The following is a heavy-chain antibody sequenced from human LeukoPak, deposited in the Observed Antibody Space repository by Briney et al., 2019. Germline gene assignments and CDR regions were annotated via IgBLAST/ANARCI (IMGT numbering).Heavy chain of an antibody. Sequence: GGSLRLSCAASGFTFSSYAMSWVRQAPGKGLEWVSAISGSGGSTYYADSVKGRFTISRDNSKNTLYLQMNSLRAEDTAVYYCAKSHYYDSSGSPDYWGRGTLVTVSS. V-gene: IGHV3-23*01. D-gene: IGHD3-22*01. CDR1: GFTFSSYA. CDR2: ISGSGGST. J-gene: IGHJ4*02. CDR3: AKSHYYDSSGSPDY.